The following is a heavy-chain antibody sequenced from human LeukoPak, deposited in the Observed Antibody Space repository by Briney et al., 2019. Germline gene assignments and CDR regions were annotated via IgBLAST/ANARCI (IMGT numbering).Heavy chain of an antibody. CDR2: IYTSGST. Sequence: SETLSLTCTVSGGSISSYYWGWIRQPAGKGLEWIGRIYTSGSTNYNPSLKSRVTMSVDRSKNKIPLKLSSVTAADPAVYYCARVTYYDSSGFNWFDPWGQGTLVTVSS. J-gene: IGHJ5*02. D-gene: IGHD3-22*01. CDR1: GGSISSYY. CDR3: ARVTYYDSSGFNWFDP. V-gene: IGHV4-4*07.